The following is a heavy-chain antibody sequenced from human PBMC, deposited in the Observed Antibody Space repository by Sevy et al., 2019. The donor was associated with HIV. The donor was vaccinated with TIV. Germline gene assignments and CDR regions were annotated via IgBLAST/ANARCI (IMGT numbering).Heavy chain of an antibody. V-gene: IGHV3-48*03. CDR2: ISSSGSTI. D-gene: IGHD4-17*01. J-gene: IGHJ6*03. CDR1: GFTFSSYE. CDR3: ARDGTVTTIGYYYYMDV. Sequence: GGSLRLSCAASGFTFSSYEMNWVRQAPGKGLEWVSYISSSGSTIYYADSVKGRFTISRDNAKNSLYLQMNSLRAEDTAVYYCARDGTVTTIGYYYYMDVWGKGTTVTVSS.